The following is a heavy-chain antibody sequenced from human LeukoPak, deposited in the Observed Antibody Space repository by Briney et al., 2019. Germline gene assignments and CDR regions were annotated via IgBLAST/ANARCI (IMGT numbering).Heavy chain of an antibody. V-gene: IGHV1-2*02. CDR3: ARDSSRRPQKYDIATSFSTEN. J-gene: IGHJ4*02. CDR2: INPEIGGT. CDR1: GYTFTDYY. Sequence: GASVKVSCKTSGYTFTDYYIHWVRQAPGQGLESMGWINPEIGGTNYAPRFQGRVSMTSDTSITTAYMQLRRVTSDDTAVYYCARDSSRRPQKYDIATSFSTENWGQGTLVAVSS. D-gene: IGHD3-9*01.